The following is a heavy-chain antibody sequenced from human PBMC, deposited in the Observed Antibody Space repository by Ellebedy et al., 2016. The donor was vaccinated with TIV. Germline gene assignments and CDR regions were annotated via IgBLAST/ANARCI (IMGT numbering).Heavy chain of an antibody. J-gene: IGHJ4*02. D-gene: IGHD4-17*01. V-gene: IGHV3-53*01. CDR3: ARASTVTSNLDC. Sequence: PGGSLRLSCAASGPTVSTNYMYWVRQAPGKGLEWVSVIHSGGTIYYADSVKGRLTVSRDNSKNTVYLQMNSLRAEDTAVYYCARASTVTSNLDCWGQGTLVTVSS. CDR1: GPTVSTNY. CDR2: IHSGGTI.